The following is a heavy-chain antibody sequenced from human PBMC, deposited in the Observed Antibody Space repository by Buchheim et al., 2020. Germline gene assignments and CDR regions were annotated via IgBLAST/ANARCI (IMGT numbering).Heavy chain of an antibody. CDR1: GYSFTSYW. D-gene: IGHD1-26*01. Sequence: EVQLVQSGAEVKKPGESLRISCKGSGYSFTSYWISWVRQMPGKGLEWMGRIDPSDSYTNYSPSFQGHVTIPADKSISTAYPQWSSLKASDTAMYYCASRSGWDVNYYYYGMDVWGQGTT. J-gene: IGHJ6*02. CDR2: IDPSDSYT. CDR3: ASRSGWDVNYYYYGMDV. V-gene: IGHV5-10-1*03.